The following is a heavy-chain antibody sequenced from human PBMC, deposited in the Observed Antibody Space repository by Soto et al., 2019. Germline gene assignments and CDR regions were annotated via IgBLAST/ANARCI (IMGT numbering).Heavy chain of an antibody. V-gene: IGHV4-34*01. CDR2: INHSGST. Sequence: TLSLTCAVYGGSFSGYYWSWIRQPPGKGLEWIGEINHSGSTNYNPSLKSRVTISVDTSKNQFSLKLSSVTAADTAVYYCARGEGDILTGYRGRIDYWGQGTLVTVSS. J-gene: IGHJ4*02. CDR1: GGSFSGYY. CDR3: ARGEGDILTGYRGRIDY. D-gene: IGHD3-9*01.